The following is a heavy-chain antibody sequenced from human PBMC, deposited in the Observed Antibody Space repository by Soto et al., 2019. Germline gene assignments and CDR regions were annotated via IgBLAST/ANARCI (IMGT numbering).Heavy chain of an antibody. CDR3: ATLATFGSLNWFDP. J-gene: IGHJ5*02. D-gene: IGHD3-10*01. CDR1: GYTFTNND. CDR2: MNPGSGDT. Sequence: ASVKVSCKASGYTFTNNDVSWLRQATGQGLEWMGWMNPGSGDTGYAQKFQGRVTMTRDISIATAYMKLSSLRSDDTAIYYCATLATFGSLNWFDPWGQGTLVTVSS. V-gene: IGHV1-8*01.